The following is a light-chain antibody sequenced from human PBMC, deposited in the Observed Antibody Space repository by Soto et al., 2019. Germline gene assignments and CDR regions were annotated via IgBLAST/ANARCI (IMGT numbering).Light chain of an antibody. J-gene: IGKJ1*01. Sequence: DIMMTQSPDSLAVSLGERATVNCKSSQSVIHSSNKLNYLAWFQQKPGQPPKLLIYWASTRESGVPDRFSGSESGKDFTHTSGVLQHEDVAVYYCGQYFTSPWTLGLGTKV. CDR1: QSVIHSSNKLNY. CDR2: WAS. V-gene: IGKV4-1*01. CDR3: GQYFTSPWT.